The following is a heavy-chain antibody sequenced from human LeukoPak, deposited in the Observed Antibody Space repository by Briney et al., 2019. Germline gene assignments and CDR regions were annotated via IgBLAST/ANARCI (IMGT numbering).Heavy chain of an antibody. Sequence: ASVKVSCKASGYTFTGYYMHWVRQAPGQGLEWMGWINPNSGGTNYAQKFQGRVTMTRDTSISTAYMELRSLRSDDTAVYYCARLPIAVAGLYYFDYWGQGTLVTVPS. CDR2: INPNSGGT. CDR1: GYTFTGYY. CDR3: ARLPIAVAGLYYFDY. V-gene: IGHV1-2*02. J-gene: IGHJ4*02. D-gene: IGHD6-19*01.